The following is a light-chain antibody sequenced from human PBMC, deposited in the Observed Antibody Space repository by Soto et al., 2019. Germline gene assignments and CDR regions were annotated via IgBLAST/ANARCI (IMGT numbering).Light chain of an antibody. CDR2: EVN. CDR1: SSDVGGYNY. CDR3: SSYTSSSTRV. V-gene: IGLV2-14*01. Sequence: QSALTQPRSVSGSPGQAVTISCTGTSSDVGGYNYVSWYQQHPGKAPKLMIYEVNNRPSGVSNRFSGSKSGNTASLTISGLQAEDEADYYCSSYTSSSTRVFGAGTKVTVL. J-gene: IGLJ1*01.